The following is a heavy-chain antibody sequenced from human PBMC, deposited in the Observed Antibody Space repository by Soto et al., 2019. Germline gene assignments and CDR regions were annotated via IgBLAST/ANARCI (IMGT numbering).Heavy chain of an antibody. CDR3: ARGYYYYSSGXYLDLXGDXXXI. CDR2: IYYSGST. D-gene: IGHD3-22*01. V-gene: IGHV4-31*03. J-gene: IGHJ3*02. CDR1: GGSISSGGYY. Sequence: SETLSLTCTVSGGSISSGGYYWSWIRQHPGKGLEWIGYIYYSGSTYYNPSLKSRVTISVDTSKNQFSLKLSSVTAADTAVYYCARGYYYYSSGXYLDLXGDXXXIWGQGTMVTVSS.